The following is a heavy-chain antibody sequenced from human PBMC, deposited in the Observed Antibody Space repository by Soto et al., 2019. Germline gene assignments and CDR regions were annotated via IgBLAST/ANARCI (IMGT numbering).Heavy chain of an antibody. V-gene: IGHV3-15*07. Sequence: PGGSLRLSCAASGFTFSNAWTNWVRQAPGKGLEWVGRIKSKTDGGTTDYAAPVKGRFTISRGDSKNTLYLQMNSLKTEDTAVYYCARRYEGSGTYYYYYMDVWGKGTTVTVSS. J-gene: IGHJ6*03. CDR3: ARRYEGSGTYYYYYMDV. CDR1: GFTFSNAW. CDR2: IKSKTDGGTT. D-gene: IGHD3-10*01.